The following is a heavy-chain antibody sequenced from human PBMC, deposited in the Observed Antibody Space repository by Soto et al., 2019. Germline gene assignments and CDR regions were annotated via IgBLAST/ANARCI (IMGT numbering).Heavy chain of an antibody. CDR1: GYTFTNYG. Sequence: QVQLVQSGVEVKRPGASVKVSCKTSGYTFTNYGISWVRQAPGRGLEGLGWTSAYNGNTNYAQKFQDRVTMTTDTSTSTVYMELRSLRSDDTAVYYCARDYYNRAKFDYWGQGALVTVSS. J-gene: IGHJ4*02. CDR3: ARDYYNRAKFDY. V-gene: IGHV1-18*01. CDR2: TSAYNGNT. D-gene: IGHD3-22*01.